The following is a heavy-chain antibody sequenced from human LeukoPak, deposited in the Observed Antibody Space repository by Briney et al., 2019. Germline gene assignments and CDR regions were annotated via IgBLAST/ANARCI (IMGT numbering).Heavy chain of an antibody. J-gene: IGHJ4*02. CDR1: GGSISSGSYY. CDR3: ARGSPRRITMIVVGLFDY. D-gene: IGHD3-22*01. CDR2: IYTSGST. V-gene: IGHV4-61*02. Sequence: SETLSLTCTVSGGSISSGSYYWSWIRQPAGKGLEWIGRIYTSGSTNYNPSLKSRVTISVDTSKNQFSLKLSSVTAADTAVYYCARGSPRRITMIVVGLFDYWGQGTLVTVSS.